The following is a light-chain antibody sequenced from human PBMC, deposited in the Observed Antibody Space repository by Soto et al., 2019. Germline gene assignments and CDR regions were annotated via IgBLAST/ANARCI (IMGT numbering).Light chain of an antibody. CDR2: GAS. Sequence: EIVVTQSACTLSWSPGERATLSWGASQSVSSSYLAWYQQKPGQAPRLLIYGASSRATGIPDRFSGSGSGTDFNLTISRLEPEDFAVYYCQQYGSSPITFGQGTRLEIK. CDR1: QSVSSSY. CDR3: QQYGSSPIT. J-gene: IGKJ5*01. V-gene: IGKV3-20*01.